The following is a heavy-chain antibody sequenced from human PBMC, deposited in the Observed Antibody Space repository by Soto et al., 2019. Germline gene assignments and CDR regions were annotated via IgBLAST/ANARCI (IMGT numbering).Heavy chain of an antibody. CDR2: IYYSGST. J-gene: IGHJ4*02. CDR1: GGSISSSSYY. CDR3: ARHDFVVGATTFDY. D-gene: IGHD1-26*01. Sequence: SETLSLTCTVSGGSISSSSYYWGWIRQPPGKGLEWIGSIYYSGSTYYNPSLKSRVTISVDTSKNQFSLKLSSVTAADTAVYYCARHDFVVGATTFDYWGQGTLVTVSS. V-gene: IGHV4-39*01.